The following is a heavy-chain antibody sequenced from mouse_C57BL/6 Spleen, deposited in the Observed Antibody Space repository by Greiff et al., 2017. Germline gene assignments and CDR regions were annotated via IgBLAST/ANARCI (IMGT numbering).Heavy chain of an antibody. J-gene: IGHJ4*01. D-gene: IGHD2-4*01. CDR1: GFTFSSYG. CDR3: ARDYDLYAMDY. Sequence: EVKLVESGGDLVKPGGSLKLSCAASGFTFSSYGLSWVRQTPDNRLEWVATISSGGSYTYYPDSVKGRFTISRDKAKSTLYLQMSSLKSEDTAMYYCARDYDLYAMDYWGQGTSVTVSS. V-gene: IGHV5-6*02. CDR2: ISSGGSYT.